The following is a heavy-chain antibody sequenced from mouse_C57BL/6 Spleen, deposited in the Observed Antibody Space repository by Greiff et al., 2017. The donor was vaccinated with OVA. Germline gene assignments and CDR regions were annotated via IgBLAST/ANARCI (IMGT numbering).Heavy chain of an antibody. D-gene: IGHD3-2*02. CDR1: GFTFSSYA. Sequence: EVQVVESGGGLVKPGGSLKLSCAASGFTFSSYAMSWVRQTPEKRLEWVATISDGGSYTYYPDNVKGRFTISRDNAKNNLYLQMSHLKSEDTAMYYCARDPAQATYFDYWGQGTTLTVSS. J-gene: IGHJ2*01. V-gene: IGHV5-4*01. CDR2: ISDGGSYT. CDR3: ARDPAQATYFDY.